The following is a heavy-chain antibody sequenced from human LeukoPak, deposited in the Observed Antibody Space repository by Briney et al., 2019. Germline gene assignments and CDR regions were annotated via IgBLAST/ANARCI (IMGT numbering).Heavy chain of an antibody. D-gene: IGHD6-19*01. J-gene: IGHJ3*02. Sequence: PSETLSLTCAVYGGSFSGYYWSWIRQPPGKGLEWIGEINHSGRTNYNPSLKSRVTISVDTSKNQFSLKLSSVTAADTAVYYCARVTGHSSGWYRAFDIWGQGTMVTVSS. V-gene: IGHV4-34*01. CDR3: ARVTGHSSGWYRAFDI. CDR2: INHSGRT. CDR1: GGSFSGYY.